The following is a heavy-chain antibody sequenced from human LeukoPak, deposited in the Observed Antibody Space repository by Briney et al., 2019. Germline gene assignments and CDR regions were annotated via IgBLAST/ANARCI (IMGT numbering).Heavy chain of an antibody. CDR2: ISGSGGST. Sequence: EPGGSLRLSCAASGFTFSSYAMSWVRQAPGKGLEWVSAISGSGGSTYYADSVKGRFTISRDNSKNTLYLQMNSLRAEDTAVYYCAKDQRRWQWRNAEYFQHWGQGTLVTVSS. D-gene: IGHD6-19*01. CDR3: AKDQRRWQWRNAEYFQH. CDR1: GFTFSSYA. V-gene: IGHV3-23*01. J-gene: IGHJ1*01.